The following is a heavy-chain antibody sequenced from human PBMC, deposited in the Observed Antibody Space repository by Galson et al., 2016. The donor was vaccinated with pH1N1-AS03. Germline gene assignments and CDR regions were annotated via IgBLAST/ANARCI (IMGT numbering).Heavy chain of an antibody. CDR1: DYTFTNYG. D-gene: IGHD6-13*01. J-gene: IGHJ6*03. CDR3: ARDRTAAPSYYYYMDV. Sequence: SVKVSCKASDYTFTNYGISWVRQAPGQGLEWMGWINPNSGDTNNAQKFEGRVTMTRDTSISTAYMEVNRLISDDTAAYYCARDRTAAPSYYYYMDVWGKGTTVTVSS. CDR2: INPNSGDT. V-gene: IGHV1-2*02.